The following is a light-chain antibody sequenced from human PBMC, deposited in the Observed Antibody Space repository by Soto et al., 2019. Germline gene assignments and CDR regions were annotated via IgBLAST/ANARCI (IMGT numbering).Light chain of an antibody. V-gene: IGKV1-5*03. CDR2: KTS. CDR3: QQYTSFPLT. Sequence: DVQMTQSPSTLSASVGDRVTITCRASQSISSWLAWYQQKPAKAPKLLIYKTSNLESGVPSRFSGSGSGTEFTLTISSLQPDVFATYFCQQYTSFPLTFGGGTKVEI. J-gene: IGKJ4*01. CDR1: QSISSW.